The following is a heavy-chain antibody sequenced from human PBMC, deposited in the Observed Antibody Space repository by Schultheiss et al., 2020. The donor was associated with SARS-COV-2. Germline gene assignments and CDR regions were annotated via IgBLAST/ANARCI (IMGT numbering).Heavy chain of an antibody. V-gene: IGHV3-21*01. Sequence: GESLKISCAASGFTFSSYEMNWVRQAPGKGLEWVSSISSSSSYIYYADSVKGRFTISRDNAKNSLYLQMNSLRAEDTAVYYCAKAPALRFLDFDYWGQGTLVTVSS. CDR1: GFTFSSYE. D-gene: IGHD3-3*01. CDR3: AKAPALRFLDFDY. CDR2: ISSSSSYI. J-gene: IGHJ4*02.